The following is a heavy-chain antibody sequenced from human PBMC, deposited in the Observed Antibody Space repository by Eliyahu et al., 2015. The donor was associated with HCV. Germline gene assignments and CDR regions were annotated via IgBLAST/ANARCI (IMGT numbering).Heavy chain of an antibody. CDR3: ARGGYDFWSGYYVWYGMDV. Sequence: QVQLQQWGAGLLKPSETLSLTCAVYGGSFSGYYWSWIRQPPGKGLEWIGEINHSGSTNYNPSLKSRVTISVDTSKNQFSLKLSSVTAADTAVYYCARGGYDFWSGYYVWYGMDVWGQGTTVTVSS. CDR2: INHSGST. CDR1: GGSFSGYY. J-gene: IGHJ6*02. D-gene: IGHD3-3*01. V-gene: IGHV4-34*01.